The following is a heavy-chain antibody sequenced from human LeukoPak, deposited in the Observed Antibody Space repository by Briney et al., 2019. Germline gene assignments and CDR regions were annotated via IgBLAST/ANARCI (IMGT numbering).Heavy chain of an antibody. CDR3: ASGWEQQLVRGAFDI. D-gene: IGHD6-13*01. J-gene: IGHJ3*02. CDR1: GYTFTTYG. CDR2: ISVYSGNT. V-gene: IGHV1-18*01. Sequence: ASVNVSCKASGYTFTTYGISWVRQAPGQGLEWMGWISVYSGNTKYAQKLQGRVTMTTDTSTSTAYMELRSLRSDDTAVYYCASGWEQQLVRGAFDIWGQGTMVTVSS.